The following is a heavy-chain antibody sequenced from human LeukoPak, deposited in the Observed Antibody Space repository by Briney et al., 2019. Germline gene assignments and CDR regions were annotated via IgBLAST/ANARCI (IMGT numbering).Heavy chain of an antibody. CDR2: IKPSGGDT. D-gene: IGHD2-8*01. CDR3: ARGWYYFDY. CDR1: GYSFTTYH. V-gene: IGHV1-46*01. Sequence: GASVKVSCKASGYSFTTYHISWVRQAPGQGLEWMGVIKPSGGDTTYAQKFQGRVTLTRDTSTSTVYMELSSLSSEDKAVYYCARGWYYFDYWGQGTLVSVSS. J-gene: IGHJ4*02.